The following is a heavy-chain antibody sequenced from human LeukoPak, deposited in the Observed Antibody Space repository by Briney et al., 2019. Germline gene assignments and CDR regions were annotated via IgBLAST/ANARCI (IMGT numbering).Heavy chain of an antibody. CDR3: ARASGSSWYSSSDY. CDR1: GYTFTSYG. CDR2: ISAYNGNT. D-gene: IGHD6-13*01. J-gene: IGHJ4*02. Sequence: ASVKVSCKASGYTFTSYGISWVRQAPGQGLEWMGWISAYNGNTNYAHKLQGRVTMTTDTSTSTAYMELRSLRSDDTAVYYCARASGSSWYSSSDYWGQGTLVTVSS. V-gene: IGHV1-18*01.